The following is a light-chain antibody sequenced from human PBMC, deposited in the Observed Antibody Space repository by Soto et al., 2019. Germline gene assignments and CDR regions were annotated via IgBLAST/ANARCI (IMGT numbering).Light chain of an antibody. CDR3: RQAYIYSWT. Sequence: AIKRVQSRSSLSPYVKDRVTITCRASQDIRNDLGWFHQKPGKAPKLLINTASTLQSGVSSRFSGSGSGTDFTLTISSLQPDEFATYYFRQAYIYSWTFGQGTKVAIK. CDR2: TAS. CDR1: QDIRND. V-gene: IGKV1-6*01. J-gene: IGKJ1*01.